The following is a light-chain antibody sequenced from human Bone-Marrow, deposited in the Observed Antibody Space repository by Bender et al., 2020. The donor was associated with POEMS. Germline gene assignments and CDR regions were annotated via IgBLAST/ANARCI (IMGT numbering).Light chain of an antibody. Sequence: QSVLTQPPSASGTPGQRVTISCSGGSSNIGAHAVNWYQHLPGTAPKLLIYSSHRRPSEVPDRFSGSRSGTSASLATSGLQSEDEADYYCSSWTSSTTDRVVFGGGTKLTVL. J-gene: IGLJ2*01. CDR3: SSWTSSTTDRVV. CDR2: SSH. CDR1: SSNIGAHA. V-gene: IGLV1-44*01.